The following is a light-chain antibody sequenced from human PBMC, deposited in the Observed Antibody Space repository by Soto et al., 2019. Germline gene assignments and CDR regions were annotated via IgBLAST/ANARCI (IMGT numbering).Light chain of an antibody. Sequence: DIQMTQSPSTLSASVGDRVTITCRASQSISSWLAWYQQKPWKAPKLLIYDASSLESGVPSSVSGSGSGTEFTLTISSLQPDDFATYYCQQYNSYPYTFGQGTKLEIK. CDR1: QSISSW. CDR2: DAS. J-gene: IGKJ2*01. V-gene: IGKV1-5*01. CDR3: QQYNSYPYT.